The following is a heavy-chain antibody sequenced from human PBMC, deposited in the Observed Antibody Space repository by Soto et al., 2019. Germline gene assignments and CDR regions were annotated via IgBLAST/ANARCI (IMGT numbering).Heavy chain of an antibody. CDR1: GGSFSGYY. CDR2: INHSGST. Sequence: SETLSLTCAVYGGSFSGYYWSWIRQPPGKGLEWIGEINHSGSTNYNPSLKSRVTISVDTSKNQFSLKLSSVTAADTAVYYCARGVPRRITMVRGVIRRGLDWFDPWGQGTLVTVSS. D-gene: IGHD3-10*01. J-gene: IGHJ5*02. CDR3: ARGVPRRITMVRGVIRRGLDWFDP. V-gene: IGHV4-34*01.